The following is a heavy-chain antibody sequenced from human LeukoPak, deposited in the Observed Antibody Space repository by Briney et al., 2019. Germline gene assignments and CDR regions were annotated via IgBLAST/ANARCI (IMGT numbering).Heavy chain of an antibody. V-gene: IGHV4-30-4*01. Sequence: SQTLSLTCTVSGGSISSGDYYWSWIRQPPGKGLEWIGYMYYSGSTYYNPSLKSRATISVDTSKNQFSLKLTSVTAADTAVYYCARPYYYDSRIDPWGQGTLVTVSS. CDR3: ARPYYYDSRIDP. D-gene: IGHD3-22*01. J-gene: IGHJ5*02. CDR2: MYYSGST. CDR1: GGSISSGDYY.